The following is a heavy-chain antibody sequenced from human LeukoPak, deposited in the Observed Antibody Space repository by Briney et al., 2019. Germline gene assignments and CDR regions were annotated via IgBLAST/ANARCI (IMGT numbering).Heavy chain of an antibody. J-gene: IGHJ4*02. V-gene: IGHV4-59*08. Sequence: SETLSLTCTVSGGSISNYYWSWIRQPPGKGLEWIGFIYYSGTTHYNPSLKSRVTMSVATSNNQFSLRLSSVTAADTAIYYCARHSGASPHYLDYWDQGALVTVSS. D-gene: IGHD1-26*01. CDR1: GGSISNYY. CDR2: IYYSGTT. CDR3: ARHSGASPHYLDY.